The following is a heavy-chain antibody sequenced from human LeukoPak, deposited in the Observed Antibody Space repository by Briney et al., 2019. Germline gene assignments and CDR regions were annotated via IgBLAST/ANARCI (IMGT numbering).Heavy chain of an antibody. J-gene: IGHJ4*02. D-gene: IGHD6-13*01. CDR2: IKQDGSEK. Sequence: PGGSLRLSCAASGFTFSSYWMSWVRQAPGKGLEWVANIKQDGSEKYYVDSVKGRFTISRDNAKNSLYLPMNSLRAEDTAVYYCARGYSSSWLRPDFDYWGQGTLVTVSS. V-gene: IGHV3-7*01. CDR3: ARGYSSSWLRPDFDY. CDR1: GFTFSSYW.